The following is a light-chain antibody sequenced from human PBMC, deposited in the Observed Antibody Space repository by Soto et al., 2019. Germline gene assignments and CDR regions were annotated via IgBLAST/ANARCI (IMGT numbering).Light chain of an antibody. J-gene: IGKJ4*01. Sequence: EIVLTQSPATLSLSPGERATLSCRASQSVSRYLAWYQQKPGQAPRLLIYDASNRATGIPARFSGSGSGTDFILTISSLEPEDFAVYYCQQYGSSPLTFGGGTKVEIK. CDR2: DAS. CDR1: QSVSRY. V-gene: IGKV3-11*01. CDR3: QQYGSSPLT.